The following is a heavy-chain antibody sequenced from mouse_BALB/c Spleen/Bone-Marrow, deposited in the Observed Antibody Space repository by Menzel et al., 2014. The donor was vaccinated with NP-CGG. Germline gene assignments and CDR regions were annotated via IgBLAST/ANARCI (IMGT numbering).Heavy chain of an antibody. D-gene: IGHD2-10*02. Sequence: EVKLMESGGGLVKPGGSLKLSCSASGFTFSSSIMSWVRRTPEKRLEWVATISTGGTYTYYPDSVKGRFTISRDNAKNTLYLQMSSLKSEDTAMYYCSRGYGNCFDYWGQGTTLTVSS. V-gene: IGHV5-6-4*01. CDR2: ISTGGTYT. CDR1: GFTFSSSI. J-gene: IGHJ2*01. CDR3: SRGYGNCFDY.